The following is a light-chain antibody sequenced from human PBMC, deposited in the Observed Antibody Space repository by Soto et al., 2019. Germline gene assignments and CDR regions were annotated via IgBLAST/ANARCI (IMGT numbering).Light chain of an antibody. CDR2: SAT. V-gene: IGKV1-6*01. CDR1: EDVRHD. Sequence: VDRVTITCRTSEDVRHDLAWFQQRPGKAPNLLIYSATRLQSGVPSRFSGSGSGTDFTLIISSLQPEDFATYYCLQANNYPGTFGLGTQGGYQ. J-gene: IGKJ1*01. CDR3: LQANNYPGT.